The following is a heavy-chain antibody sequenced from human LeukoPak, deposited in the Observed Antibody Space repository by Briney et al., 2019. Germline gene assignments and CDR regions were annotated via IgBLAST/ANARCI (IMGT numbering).Heavy chain of an antibody. CDR1: GYTFTGYF. Sequence: ASVKVSCKASGYTFTGYFMHWVRQAPGQGLEWMGWINPNSGNTGYAQKFQGRVTMTRNTSISTAYMELSSLRSEDMAVYYCARGLGNDGIFDYWGQGTLVTVSS. CDR3: ARGLGNDGIFDY. D-gene: IGHD1-1*01. J-gene: IGHJ4*02. CDR2: INPNSGNT. V-gene: IGHV1-8*02.